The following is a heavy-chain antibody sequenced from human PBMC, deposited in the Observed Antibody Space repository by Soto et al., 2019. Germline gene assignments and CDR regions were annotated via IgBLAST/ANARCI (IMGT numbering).Heavy chain of an antibody. CDR3: AKVHDSSGYYYDLDY. J-gene: IGHJ4*02. Sequence: GGSLRLSCAASGFTFSSYGMHWVRQAPGKGLEWVAVISYDGSNKYYADSVKGRFTISRDNSKNTLYLQMNSLRAEDTAVYYCAKVHDSSGYYYDLDYWGQATLVTVSS. D-gene: IGHD3-22*01. V-gene: IGHV3-30*18. CDR1: GFTFSSYG. CDR2: ISYDGSNK.